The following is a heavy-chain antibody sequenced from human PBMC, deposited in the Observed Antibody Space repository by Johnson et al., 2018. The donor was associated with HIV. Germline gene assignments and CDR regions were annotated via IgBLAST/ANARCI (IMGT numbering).Heavy chain of an antibody. J-gene: IGHJ3*02. Sequence: VQLVESGGGLVQPGGSLRLSCAASGFTFSSYWMSWVRQAPGKGLEWVANIKQDGSEKYYVDSVKGRFTISRDNAKKSLYMQMNSMRAEDTAVYYCASGQDGGNSVGAPDVFDIWGQGTMVTVSS. CDR2: IKQDGSEK. V-gene: IGHV3-7*01. D-gene: IGHD4-23*01. CDR1: GFTFSSYW. CDR3: ASGQDGGNSVGAPDVFDI.